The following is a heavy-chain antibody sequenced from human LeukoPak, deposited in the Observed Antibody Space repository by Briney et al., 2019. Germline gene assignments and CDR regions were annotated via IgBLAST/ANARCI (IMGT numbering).Heavy chain of an antibody. D-gene: IGHD4-17*01. Sequence: GESLRLSCAASGFTFSTYAMSWVRQAPGKGLEWVSAISGSGGGTYYADPVKGRVTISRDNSKNTLYLQMNSLRAEDTAVYYCAKRGAVRPNNRGGREFDSWGQGTLVTVSS. CDR1: GFTFSTYA. CDR2: ISGSGGGT. CDR3: AKRGAVRPNNRGGREFDS. V-gene: IGHV3-23*01. J-gene: IGHJ4*02.